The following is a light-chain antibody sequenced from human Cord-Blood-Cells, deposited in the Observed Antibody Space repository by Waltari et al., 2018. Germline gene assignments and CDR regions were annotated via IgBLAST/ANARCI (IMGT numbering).Light chain of an antibody. J-gene: IGKJ4*01. CDR3: QQYNNWLT. Sequence: EIVMTQSPATPSVSPGARATLSCRASQSVSSNLAWYQQKPGQAPRLLIYGASTRATGIPARFSGSGSGTEFTLTISSLQSEDFAVYYCQQYNNWLTFGGGTKVEIK. V-gene: IGKV3-15*01. CDR1: QSVSSN. CDR2: GAS.